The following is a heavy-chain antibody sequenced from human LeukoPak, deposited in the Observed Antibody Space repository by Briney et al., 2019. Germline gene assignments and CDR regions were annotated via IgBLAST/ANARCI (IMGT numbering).Heavy chain of an antibody. D-gene: IGHD5-24*01. V-gene: IGHV4-61*01. CDR2: IYYSGST. J-gene: IGHJ4*02. CDR1: GVSVSSGSYY. CDR3: ARSAPPWLFDY. Sequence: SETLSLTCTVSGVSVSSGSYYWSWIRQPPGKGLEWIGYIYYSGSTNYNPSLKSRVTISVDTSKDQFSLKLSSVTAADTAVYYCARSAPPWLFDYWGQGTLVTVSS.